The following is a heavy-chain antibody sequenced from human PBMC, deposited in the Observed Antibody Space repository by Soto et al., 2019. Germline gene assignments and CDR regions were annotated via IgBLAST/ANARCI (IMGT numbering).Heavy chain of an antibody. V-gene: IGHV1-8*01. J-gene: IGHJ5*02. CDR2: MNPNSGNT. Sequence: ASVKVSCKASGYTFTSYDINWVRQATGQGLEWMGWMNPNSGNTGYAQKFQGRVTMTRNTSISTAYMELSSLRSEDTAVYYCARGVTIVGTNWFDPWGQGTLVTVSS. D-gene: IGHD3-3*01. CDR3: ARGVTIVGTNWFDP. CDR1: GYTFTSYD.